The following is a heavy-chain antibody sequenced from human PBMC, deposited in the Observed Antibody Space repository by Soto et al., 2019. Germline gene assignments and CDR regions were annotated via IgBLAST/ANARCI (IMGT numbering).Heavy chain of an antibody. V-gene: IGHV1-69*01. CDR3: ARSYLTASSPAACDV. Sequence: QVQLVQSGAEVRKPGASVKVSCKASEDTFTYSAFTWVRQAPGQGLEWLGQVIPVFGTTNHAQKLQGRVTFTADESTSMSYMELTALRSDDTAVSFCARSYLTASSPAACDVWGEGTEVPVS. D-gene: IGHD3-10*01. CDR1: EDTFTYSA. CDR2: VIPVFGTT. J-gene: IGHJ3*01.